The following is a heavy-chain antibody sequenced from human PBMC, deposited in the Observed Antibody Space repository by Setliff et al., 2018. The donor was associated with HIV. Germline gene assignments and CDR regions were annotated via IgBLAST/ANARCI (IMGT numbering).Heavy chain of an antibody. CDR3: ARDDDKLFDY. J-gene: IGHJ4*02. V-gene: IGHV4-61*09. CDR2: IYSTGNT. CDR1: GGSISSGTYY. Sequence: SETLSLTCTVSGGSISSGTYYWSWIRQPAGKGLEWIGHIYSTGNTNYNSSLKSRVTMSIEASKNQFSLKLTSVTAADTAVYYCARDDDKLFDYWGQGALVTVSS. D-gene: IGHD3-22*01.